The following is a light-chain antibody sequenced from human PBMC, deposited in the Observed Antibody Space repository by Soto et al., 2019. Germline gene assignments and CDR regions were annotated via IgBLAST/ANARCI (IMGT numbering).Light chain of an antibody. J-gene: IGKJ1*01. V-gene: IGKV3-15*01. CDR3: QQYNNWPSWT. CDR2: GAS. Sequence: EIVLTQSTATLSLSPGERATLSCRASQSVSSYLAWYQQKPGQAPRLLIYGASTRATGIPARFSGSGSGTEFTLTISSLQSEDFAVYYCQQYNNWPSWTFGQGT. CDR1: QSVSSY.